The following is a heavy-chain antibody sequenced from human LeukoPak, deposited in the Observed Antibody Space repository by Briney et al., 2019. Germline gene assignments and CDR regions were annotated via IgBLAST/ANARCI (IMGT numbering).Heavy chain of an antibody. D-gene: IGHD2-15*01. V-gene: IGHV4-34*01. CDR1: GGSISSYY. Sequence: PSETLSLTCTVSGGSISSYYWSWIRQPPGKGLEWIGEINHSGSTNYNPSLKSRVTISVDTSKNQFSLKLSSVTAADTAVYYCARGDKDVVVVAATLDYWGQGTLVTVSS. CDR3: ARGDKDVVVVAATLDY. CDR2: INHSGST. J-gene: IGHJ4*02.